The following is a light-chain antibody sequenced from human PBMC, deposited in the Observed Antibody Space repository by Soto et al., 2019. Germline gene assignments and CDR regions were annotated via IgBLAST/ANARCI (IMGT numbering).Light chain of an antibody. CDR1: SSDVGGYGH. CDR2: EGS. Sequence: QSALTQPPSASGSPGQSVTIPCTGTSSDVGGYGHVSWYQQHPGKAPKILIYEGSKRPSGVSNRFSGSKSGNTASLTISGLQAEDEADYFCSSYVGDSAYAFGTGTKVTVL. CDR3: SSYVGDSAYA. J-gene: IGLJ1*01. V-gene: IGLV2-8*01.